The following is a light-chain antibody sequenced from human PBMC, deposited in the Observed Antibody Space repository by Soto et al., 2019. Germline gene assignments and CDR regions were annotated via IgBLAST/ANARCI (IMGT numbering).Light chain of an antibody. CDR1: QDIGNA. CDR3: LQDSNYPLA. V-gene: IGKV1-6*02. CDR2: LAS. J-gene: IGKJ3*01. Sequence: ATQLTQSPSSLSASVGDMVNISCRASQDIGNAIGWYQQKPGRAPSLLIYLASYLQTGVPRRFRGSGSGTDFTLTISSLQPKDFCTYYCLQDSNYPLAFGAGTKVDIK.